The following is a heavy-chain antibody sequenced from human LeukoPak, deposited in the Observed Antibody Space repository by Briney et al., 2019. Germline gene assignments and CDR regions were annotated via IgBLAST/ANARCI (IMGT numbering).Heavy chain of an antibody. D-gene: IGHD4-17*01. J-gene: IGHJ5*02. V-gene: IGHV1-2*02. CDR3: ARDLQQRSTTVTTTNWFDP. CDR2: INPNSGGT. Sequence: ASVKVSCKASGYTFTGYYMHWLRQAPGQGLAGMGWINPNSGGTNYAQKFQGRVTMTRDTSISTAYMELSRLRSDDTAVYYCARDLQQRSTTVTTTNWFDPWGQGTLVTVSS. CDR1: GYTFTGYY.